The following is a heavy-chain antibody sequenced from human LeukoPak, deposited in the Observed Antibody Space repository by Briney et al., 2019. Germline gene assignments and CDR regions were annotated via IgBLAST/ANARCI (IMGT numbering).Heavy chain of an antibody. CDR3: AIGNDFWSGFDY. D-gene: IGHD3-3*01. CDR1: GFIFNNYA. V-gene: IGHV3-9*01. CDR2: ISWNSGSI. Sequence: GGSLRLSCAGSGFIFNNYAMHWVRQAPGKGLGWVSGISWNSGSIGYADSVKGRFTISRDNAKNSLYLQMNSLRAEDTALYYCAIGNDFWSGFDYWGQGTLVTVSS. J-gene: IGHJ4*02.